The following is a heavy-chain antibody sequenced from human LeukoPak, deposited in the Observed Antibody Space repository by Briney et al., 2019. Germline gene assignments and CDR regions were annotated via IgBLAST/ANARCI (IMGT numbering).Heavy chain of an antibody. CDR2: ISGDGGST. V-gene: IGHV3-43*02. CDR1: GFTFDDYA. CDR3: AKEIAARTYYYGMGV. Sequence: GGSLRLSCAASGFTFDDYAMHWVRQAPGKGLEWVSLISGDGGSTYYADSVKGRFTISRDNSKNSLYLQMNSLRTEDTALYYCAKEIAARTYYYGMGVWGQGTTVTVSS. J-gene: IGHJ6*02. D-gene: IGHD6-6*01.